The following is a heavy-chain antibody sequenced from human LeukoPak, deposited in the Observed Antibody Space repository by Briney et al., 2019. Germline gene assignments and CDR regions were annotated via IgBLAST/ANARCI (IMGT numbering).Heavy chain of an antibody. CDR1: GFTFNTYW. V-gene: IGHV3-7*01. CDR2: IKQDGSEK. D-gene: IGHD1-26*01. J-gene: IGHJ4*02. Sequence: GGSLRLSCAASGFTFNTYWMSWVRQAPGKGLEWVANIKQDGSEKYYVDSAKGRFTISRDNAKNSLYLQMNSLRAEDTAVYYCAREVWDLDYWGQGTLVTVSS. CDR3: AREVWDLDY.